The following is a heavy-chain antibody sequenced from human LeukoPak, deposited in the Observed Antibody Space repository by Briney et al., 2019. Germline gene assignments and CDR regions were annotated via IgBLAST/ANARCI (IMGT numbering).Heavy chain of an antibody. CDR2: VRHDGNTK. D-gene: IGHD3-10*01. Sequence: GGSLGLSWAAFGFAFSGYGIHWARQAPGKGLEWVTFVRHDGNTKYYADSVKGRFTISRDNSKNTLYLQMNSLRAEDRAVYYCARDLGFGESHGMDVWGQGTTVTVSS. CDR3: ARDLGFGESHGMDV. V-gene: IGHV3-30*02. J-gene: IGHJ6*02. CDR1: GFAFSGYG.